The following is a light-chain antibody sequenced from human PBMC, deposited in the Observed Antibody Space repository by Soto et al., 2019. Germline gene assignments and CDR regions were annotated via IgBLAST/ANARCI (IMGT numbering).Light chain of an antibody. V-gene: IGKV3-20*01. J-gene: IGKJ1*01. CDR3: QQYGISPRT. CDR2: GAS. CDR1: QSFRGNY. Sequence: VLTQSPGTVSWSPWQRHPLSRGPSQSFRGNYLAWYQQKPGQAPRLLIYGASSRATGIPDRFSGSGSGTDFTLTISRLEPEDIAVYYCQQYGISPRTFGQGHKGDIK.